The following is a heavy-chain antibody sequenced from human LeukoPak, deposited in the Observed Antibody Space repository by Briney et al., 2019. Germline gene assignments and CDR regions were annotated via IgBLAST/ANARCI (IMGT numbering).Heavy chain of an antibody. Sequence: GGSLRLSCAASGFTFSSYGMHWVRQAPGKGLEWVAVISYDGSNKYYADSVKGRFTISRDNSKNTLYLQMNSLRAEDTAVHYCAKDASRVRGVNRVYYYYGMDVWGQGTTVTVSS. CDR2: ISYDGSNK. CDR1: GFTFSSYG. D-gene: IGHD3-10*01. V-gene: IGHV3-30*18. CDR3: AKDASRVRGVNRVYYYYGMDV. J-gene: IGHJ6*02.